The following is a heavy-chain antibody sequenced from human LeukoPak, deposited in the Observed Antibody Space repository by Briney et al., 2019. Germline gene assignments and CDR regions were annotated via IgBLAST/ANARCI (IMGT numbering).Heavy chain of an antibody. CDR2: INPSGGST. J-gene: IGHJ6*03. CDR3: AREGVATISHYYYMDV. D-gene: IGHD5-12*01. V-gene: IGHV1-46*01. Sequence: ASVKVSCKASGYTFTSYYMHWVRQAPGQGLEWMGIINPSGGSTTYAQKFQGRVTMTRDMSTSTAYMELRSLRSDDTAVYYCAREGVATISHYYYMDVWGKGTTVTVSS. CDR1: GYTFTSYY.